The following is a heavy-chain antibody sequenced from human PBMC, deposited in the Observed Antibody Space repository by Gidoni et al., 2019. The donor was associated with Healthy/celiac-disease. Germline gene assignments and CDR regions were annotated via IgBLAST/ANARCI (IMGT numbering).Heavy chain of an antibody. CDR3: AKQSQYYYGSGSYYSH. Sequence: EVQLLESGGGLVQPGGSLRLSCAASGFTFRSYAMSWVRQAPGKGLEWVSAICGSGGSTYYADSVKGRFTISRDNSKNTLYLQMNSLRAEDTAVYYCAKQSQYYYGSGSYYSHWGQGTLVTVSS. CDR1: GFTFRSYA. D-gene: IGHD3-10*01. CDR2: ICGSGGST. J-gene: IGHJ4*02. V-gene: IGHV3-23*01.